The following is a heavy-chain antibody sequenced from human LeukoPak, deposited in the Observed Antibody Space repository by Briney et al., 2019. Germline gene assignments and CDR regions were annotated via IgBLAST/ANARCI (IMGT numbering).Heavy chain of an antibody. CDR2: MSPNSGYT. D-gene: IGHD3-3*01. V-gene: IGHV1-8*03. CDR3: ARNPYETGHFDP. Sequence: ASVKVSCKASGYTFTNYDINWVRQAYGQGLEWMGWMSPNSGYTGYSQKFQGRVSITRDTSIGTAYLELSSLRSDDTAVYYCARNPYETGHFDPWGQGTLVTVSS. J-gene: IGHJ5*02. CDR1: GYTFTNYD.